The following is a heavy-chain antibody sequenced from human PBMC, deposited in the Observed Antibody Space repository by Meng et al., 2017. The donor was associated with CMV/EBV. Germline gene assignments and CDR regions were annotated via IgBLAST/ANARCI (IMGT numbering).Heavy chain of an antibody. CDR2: ISSSSSYI. CDR3: ARVQIPGLPQRDVVVPGYGMDV. V-gene: IGHV3-21*01. Sequence: GESLKISCAASAFTYINYWMMWVSQAPGKGLEWVSSISSSSSYIYYADSVKGRFTISRDNAKNSLYLQMNSLRAEDTAVYYCARVQIPGLPQRDVVVPGYGMDVWGQGTTVTVSS. D-gene: IGHD2-2*01. CDR1: AFTYINYW. J-gene: IGHJ6*02.